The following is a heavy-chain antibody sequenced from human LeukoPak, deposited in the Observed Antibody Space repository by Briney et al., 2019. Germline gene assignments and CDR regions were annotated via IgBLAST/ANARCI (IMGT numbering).Heavy chain of an antibody. CDR2: INPSGGST. Sequence: GASVKVSCKASGYTCSNYYMHWVPQAPGQGLEWMGIINPSGGSTSYAQKFEGRVTMTRDTSTRSVYMELSRLRSEDTAVYYCARLKYCSGCFCYSACDYWGPGTLVTVSS. CDR3: ARLKYCSGCFCYSACDY. J-gene: IGHJ4*02. D-gene: IGHD2-15*01. CDR1: GYTCSNYY. V-gene: IGHV1-46*01.